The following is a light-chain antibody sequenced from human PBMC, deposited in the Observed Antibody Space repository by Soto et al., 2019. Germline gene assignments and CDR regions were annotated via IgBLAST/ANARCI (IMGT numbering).Light chain of an antibody. Sequence: EVVMTQSPATLSVSPGERVTLSCRASQSITAHLAWYQQKPGQAPRLLIHGASTRATGIPARFSGSGFGTEFILTIISLQSEDFAVYYCQQYNTWLWTFGQGTKVEIQ. V-gene: IGKV3-15*01. CDR2: GAS. J-gene: IGKJ1*01. CDR1: QSITAH. CDR3: QQYNTWLWT.